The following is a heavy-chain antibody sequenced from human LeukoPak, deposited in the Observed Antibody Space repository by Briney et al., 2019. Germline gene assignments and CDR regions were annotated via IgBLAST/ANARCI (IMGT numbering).Heavy chain of an antibody. CDR2: ISAYNGNT. D-gene: IGHD2-2*03. Sequence: ASVKVSCKASGYTFTSYGISWVRQAPGQGLEWVGWISAYNGNTNYAQKLQGRVTMTTDTSTSTAYMELRSLRSDDTAVYYCARDGYCSSTSCYIGRIDYWGQGTLVTVSS. CDR1: GYTFTSYG. J-gene: IGHJ4*02. V-gene: IGHV1-18*01. CDR3: ARDGYCSSTSCYIGRIDY.